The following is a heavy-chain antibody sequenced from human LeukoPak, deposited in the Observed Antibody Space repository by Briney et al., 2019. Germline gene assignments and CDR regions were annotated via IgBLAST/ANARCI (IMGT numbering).Heavy chain of an antibody. CDR1: GDSISSGDYY. CDR2: VSSSGTT. J-gene: IGHJ4*02. Sequence: SGTPSLTCIVSGDSISSGDYYCSSARHPAGKGLGWLGRVSSSGTTNYNPSLKSRVTISVDTSKHQISLKLSSVTAAGTAVYYCARASYGSGSYKYWGQGTLVTVSS. V-gene: IGHV4-61*02. D-gene: IGHD3-10*01. CDR3: ARASYGSGSYKY.